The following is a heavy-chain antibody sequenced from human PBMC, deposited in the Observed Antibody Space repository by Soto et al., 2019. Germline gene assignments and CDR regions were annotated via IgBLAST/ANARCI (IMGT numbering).Heavy chain of an antibody. CDR1: GGTFSSHS. J-gene: IGHJ6*02. CDR2: IIPIFGTE. Sequence: QVQLVQSGAEVKKPGSSVKVSCKVSGGTFSSHSINWVRQAPGQGPEWMGGIIPIFGTENYAQKFQGRVTITADESTSTAYMELSSLTSEDTALYYCSSSAYCSTTRCYYYYGLDVWGQGTTVIVSS. V-gene: IGHV1-69*01. CDR3: SSSAYCSTTRCYYYYGLDV. D-gene: IGHD2-2*01.